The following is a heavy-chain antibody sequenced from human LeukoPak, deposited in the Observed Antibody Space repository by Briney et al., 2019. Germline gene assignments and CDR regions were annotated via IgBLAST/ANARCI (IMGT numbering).Heavy chain of an antibody. CDR1: GFTFSSYA. Sequence: QPGGSLRLSCAASGFTFSSYAMHWVRQAPGKGLAWVAVISYDGSNKYYADSVKGRFTISRDNSKNTLYLQMNSLRAEDTAVYYCARDIVVVPAAVYYYYYYGMDVWGQGTTVTVSS. D-gene: IGHD2-2*01. CDR2: ISYDGSNK. V-gene: IGHV3-30-3*01. CDR3: ARDIVVVPAAVYYYYYYGMDV. J-gene: IGHJ6*02.